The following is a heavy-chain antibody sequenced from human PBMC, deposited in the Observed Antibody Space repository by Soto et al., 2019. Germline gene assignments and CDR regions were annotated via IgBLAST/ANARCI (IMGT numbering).Heavy chain of an antibody. CDR2: INPNRGGT. J-gene: IGHJ4*02. CDR1: GYTFTGYY. D-gene: IGHD4-4*01. V-gene: IGHV1-2*04. Sequence: GASVKVSCKASGYTFTGYYMHWVRQAPGQGLEWMGWINPNRGGTNYAQKFQGWVTMTRDTSISTAHMELSRLRSDDTAVYYCAMSSNAVNFDYWGQGTLVTVSS. CDR3: AMSSNAVNFDY.